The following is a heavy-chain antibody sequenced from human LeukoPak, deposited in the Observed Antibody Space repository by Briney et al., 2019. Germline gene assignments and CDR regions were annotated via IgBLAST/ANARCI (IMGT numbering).Heavy chain of an antibody. D-gene: IGHD2-21*02. CDR1: GFNFRSYG. V-gene: IGHV3-30*02. Sequence: GGSLRLSCAVSGFNFRSYGMHWVRQAPGKGLEWVAFIRYDGSNKYYADSVKGRFTISRDNSKNTLYLQMNSLRAEDTAVYYCAKIAAANCGGDCYSGAYYFDYWGQGTLVTVSS. CDR2: IRYDGSNK. CDR3: AKIAAANCGGDCYSGAYYFDY. J-gene: IGHJ4*02.